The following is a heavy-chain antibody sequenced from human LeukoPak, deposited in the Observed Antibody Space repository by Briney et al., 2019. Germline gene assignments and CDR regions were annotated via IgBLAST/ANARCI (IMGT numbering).Heavy chain of an antibody. CDR3: ARVVTGYCSGNTTCVDP. CDR2: INPNSGGT. CDR1: GYCFTGHY. D-gene: IGHD3-10*01. J-gene: IGHJ5*02. Sequence: ASEKVSCKACGYCFTGHYLLWEIQAPGQGLEWMGWINPNSGGTNYAQKFQGRVTMTRDTSIRTAYMELSRLRSDDTAVYYCARVVTGYCSGNTTCVDPCGQGTLVTVSS. V-gene: IGHV1-2*02.